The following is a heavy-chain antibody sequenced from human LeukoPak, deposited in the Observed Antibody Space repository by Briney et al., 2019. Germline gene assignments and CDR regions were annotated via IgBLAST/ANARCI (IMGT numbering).Heavy chain of an antibody. CDR3: ARVRVRTFCGWFDP. V-gene: IGHV3-7*01. Sequence: PGGSLRLSCAASGFTFSNAWMSWVRQAPGKGLEWVANIKQDGSEKYYVDSVKGRFTISRDNAKNSLYLQMNSLRAEDTAVYYCARVRVRTFCGWFDPWGQGTLVTVSS. J-gene: IGHJ5*02. D-gene: IGHD3-3*01. CDR1: GFTFSNAW. CDR2: IKQDGSEK.